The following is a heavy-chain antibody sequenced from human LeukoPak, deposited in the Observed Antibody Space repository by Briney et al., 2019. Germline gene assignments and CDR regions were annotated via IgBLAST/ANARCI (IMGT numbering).Heavy chain of an antibody. D-gene: IGHD6-13*01. J-gene: IGHJ4*02. Sequence: PGGSLRLSCAASGFTFSTYSMNWVRQAPGKGLEWVSYITSSSSAIYYADSVKGRFTISRDNAKNSLYLQMNSLRAEDTAVYYCARDRYSRRYFDHWGQGTLVTVSS. V-gene: IGHV3-48*01. CDR1: GFTFSTYS. CDR2: ITSSSSAI. CDR3: ARDRYSRRYFDH.